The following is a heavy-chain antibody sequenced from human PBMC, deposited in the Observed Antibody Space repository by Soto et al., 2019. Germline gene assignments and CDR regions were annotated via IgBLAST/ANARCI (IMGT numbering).Heavy chain of an antibody. V-gene: IGHV1-69*01. Sequence: QVQLVQSGAEVKKPGSSVKVSCKASGDTFSSYAINWVRQAPGQGLEWMGGIIPMFGTANYAQKFKGRVTITAGESTSTVYMELSSLRSEDTAVYYCARVGPAHYYDSSGYYSPPDSWGQGTLVTVSS. D-gene: IGHD3-22*01. CDR1: GDTFSSYA. CDR3: ARVGPAHYYDSSGYYSPPDS. J-gene: IGHJ4*02. CDR2: IIPMFGTA.